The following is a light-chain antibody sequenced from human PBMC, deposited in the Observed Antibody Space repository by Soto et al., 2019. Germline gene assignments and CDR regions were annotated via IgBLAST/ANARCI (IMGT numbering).Light chain of an antibody. CDR2: KAS. J-gene: IGKJ4*01. Sequence: DIQMTQSPSTLSASVGDRVTISCRASQSISIWLAWYQQKPGKAPKLLIYKASSLESGVPSRFSGSGSGTEFTLTISSLQPDDFATYYCQQYNSSPLTFGGGTKVEIK. CDR1: QSISIW. CDR3: QQYNSSPLT. V-gene: IGKV1-5*03.